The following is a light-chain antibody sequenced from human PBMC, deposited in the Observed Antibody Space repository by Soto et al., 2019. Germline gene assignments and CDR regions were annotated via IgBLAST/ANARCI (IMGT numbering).Light chain of an antibody. J-gene: IGKJ4*01. V-gene: IGKV1-17*03. CDR3: LQYNSYPFT. Sequence: DIQMTQSPSAMSASLGDRVTITCRASQGISNSLAWFQQKPGRVPKRLIYGASTLQSWAPSRCSGSASGAAFTLTISSLQPEDFATYYCLQYNSYPFTFGGGTKVEIK. CDR1: QGISNS. CDR2: GAS.